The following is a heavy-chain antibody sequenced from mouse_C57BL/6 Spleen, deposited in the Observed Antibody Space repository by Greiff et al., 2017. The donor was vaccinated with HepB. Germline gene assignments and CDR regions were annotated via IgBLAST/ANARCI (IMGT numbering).Heavy chain of an antibody. V-gene: IGHV3-8*01. J-gene: IGHJ1*03. Sequence: VQLKESGPGLAKPSQTLSLTCSVTGYSITSDYWNWIRKFPGNKLEYMGYISYSGSTYYNPSLKSRISITRDTSKNQYYLQLNSVTTEDTATYYCASGGYYYGSSDWYFDVWGTGTTVTVSS. CDR3: ASGGYYYGSSDWYFDV. CDR2: ISYSGST. D-gene: IGHD1-1*01. CDR1: GYSITSDY.